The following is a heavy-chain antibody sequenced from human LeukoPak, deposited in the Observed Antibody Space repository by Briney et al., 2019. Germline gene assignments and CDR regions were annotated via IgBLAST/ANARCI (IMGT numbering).Heavy chain of an antibody. CDR1: GYTLTELS. CDR3: ATSELQTSYYYYYYMDV. D-gene: IGHD3-10*01. J-gene: IGHJ6*03. V-gene: IGHV1-24*01. CDR2: FDPEDGET. Sequence: ASVKVSCKVSGYTLTELSMHWVRQAPGKGLEWMGGFDPEDGETIYAQKFQGRVTMTEDTSTDTAYMELSSLRSEDTAVYYCATSELQTSYYYYYYMDVWGKGTTVTVSS.